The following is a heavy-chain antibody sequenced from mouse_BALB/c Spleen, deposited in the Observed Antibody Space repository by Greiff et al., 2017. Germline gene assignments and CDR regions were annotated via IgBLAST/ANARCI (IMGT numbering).Heavy chain of an antibody. D-gene: IGHD2-14*01. Sequence: VKLQESGPGLVAPSQSLSITCTVSGFSLTSYGVHWVRQPPGKGLEWLGVIWAGGSTNYNSALMSRLSISKDNSKSQVFLKMNSLQTDDTAMYYCARDGYDDAMDYWGQGTSVTVSS. J-gene: IGHJ4*01. CDR1: GFSLTSYG. CDR3: ARDGYDDAMDY. CDR2: IWAGGST. V-gene: IGHV2-9*02.